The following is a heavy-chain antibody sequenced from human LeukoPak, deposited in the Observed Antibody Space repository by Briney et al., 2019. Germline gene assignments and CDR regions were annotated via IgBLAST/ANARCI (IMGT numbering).Heavy chain of an antibody. CDR3: ARDSIGDY. V-gene: IGHV3-21*01. J-gene: IGHJ4*02. CDR2: ISSTGTYI. CDR1: GCTVSSCS. D-gene: IGHD2-21*01. Sequence: GVALRLSCAAAGCTVSSCSMNWVRQAPGKGLEWVSSISSTGTYIYYADSMKGRFTISRDNAKNSLYLQMNGLRAEDTAIYYCARDSIGDYWGQGTLVTVSS.